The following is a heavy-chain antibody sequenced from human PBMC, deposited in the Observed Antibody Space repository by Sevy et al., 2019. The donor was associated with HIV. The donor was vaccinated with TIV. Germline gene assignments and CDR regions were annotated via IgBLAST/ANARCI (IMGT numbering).Heavy chain of an antibody. J-gene: IGHJ4*02. CDR2: ISGSGGST. CDR3: AKSGGGTRPDDILTDPYYFDY. CDR1: GFTFSSYA. Sequence: GGSLRLSCAASGFTFSSYAMSWVRQAPGKGLEWVSAISGSGGSTYYADSVKGRFTISRDNSKNTLYLQTNSLRAEDTAVYYCAKSGGGTRPDDILTDPYYFDYWGQGTLVTVSS. V-gene: IGHV3-23*01. D-gene: IGHD3-9*01.